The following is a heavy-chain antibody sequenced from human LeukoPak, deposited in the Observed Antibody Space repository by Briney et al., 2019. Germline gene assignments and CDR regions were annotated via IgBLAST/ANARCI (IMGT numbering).Heavy chain of an antibody. CDR1: GGSFSGYY. V-gene: IGHV4-34*01. CDR3: ARRDTAMVLDY. Sequence: SETLSLICAVYGGSFSGYYWSWTRQPPGKGLEWMGEINHSGSTNYNPSLKSRVTISVDTSKTQFSLKLSSVTAADTAVYYCARRDTAMVLDYWGQGTLVTVSS. J-gene: IGHJ4*02. CDR2: INHSGST. D-gene: IGHD5-18*01.